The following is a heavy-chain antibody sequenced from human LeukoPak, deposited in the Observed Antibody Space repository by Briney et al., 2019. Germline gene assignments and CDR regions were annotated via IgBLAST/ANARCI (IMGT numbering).Heavy chain of an antibody. CDR1: GYTFTSYG. CDR2: ISAYNGDT. D-gene: IGHD5-18*01. J-gene: IGHJ4*02. Sequence: ASVKVSCKASGYTFTSYGISWVRQAPGQGLEWMGWISAYNGDTNYAQKLRGRVTMTTDTSTSTAYMELRSLRSDDTAVYYCARDLSDTSPFDYWGQGTLVTVSS. V-gene: IGHV1-18*01. CDR3: ARDLSDTSPFDY.